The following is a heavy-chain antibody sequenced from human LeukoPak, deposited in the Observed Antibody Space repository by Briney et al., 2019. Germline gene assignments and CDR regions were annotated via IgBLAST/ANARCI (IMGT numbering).Heavy chain of an antibody. CDR1: GGTFSSYA. CDR2: IFPIFGTA. V-gene: IGHV1-69*05. J-gene: IGHJ6*03. D-gene: IGHD2-2*02. Sequence: SVKVSCKASGGTFSSYAISWVRQAPGQGLEWMGGIFPIFGTANYAQKFQGRVTITTDESTSTAYMELSSLRSEDTAVYYCARVAVVVVPAAIHQGYYYMDVWGKGTTVTVSS. CDR3: ARVAVVVVPAAIHQGYYYMDV.